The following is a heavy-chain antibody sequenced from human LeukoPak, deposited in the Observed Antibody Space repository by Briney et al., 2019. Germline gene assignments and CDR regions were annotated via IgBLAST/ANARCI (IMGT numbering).Heavy chain of an antibody. D-gene: IGHD3-22*01. CDR1: GFTFSNYG. V-gene: IGHV3-33*01. CDR3: ALDYYDSSGSYRGGYYFDY. CDR2: IWYDGSNK. J-gene: IGHJ4*02. Sequence: GGSLRLSCVASGFTFSNYGMHWARQAPGKGLEWVAVIWYDGSNKYYADSVRGRFTISRDNSKNTLYLQMNSLRAEDTAVYYCALDYYDSSGSYRGGYYFDYWGQGTLVTVSS.